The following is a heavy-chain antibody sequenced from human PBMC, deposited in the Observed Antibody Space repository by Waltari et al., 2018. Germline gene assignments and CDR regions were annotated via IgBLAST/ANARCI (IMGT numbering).Heavy chain of an antibody. Sequence: EVQLVVSGGGWVQPGGSLSLSCAGSGFTFSDYSMNWVRQAPGKGLEWVSYISGSSDPIYYAAFVKGRFTVSRDNAKNSLYLHMNSLRSEDTAVYYCAREYCKNTTCHHWGQGTLVTVSS. D-gene: IGHD2-15*01. CDR2: ISGSSDPI. CDR3: AREYCKNTTCHH. CDR1: GFTFSDYS. V-gene: IGHV3-48*01. J-gene: IGHJ4*02.